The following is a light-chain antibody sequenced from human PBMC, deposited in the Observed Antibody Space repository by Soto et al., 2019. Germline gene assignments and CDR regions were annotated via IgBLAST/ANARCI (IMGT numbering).Light chain of an antibody. V-gene: IGKV3-15*01. CDR2: GAS. J-gene: IGKJ2*01. Sequence: EIVMTQSPATLSASRGERATLSCRASQSVSSNLAWYQQKPGQAPRLLIYGASTRATGIPARFSGSGSGTEFTLTISSLQSEDFAVYYCQQYNNWPPYTFGQGTKLEIK. CDR1: QSVSSN. CDR3: QQYNNWPPYT.